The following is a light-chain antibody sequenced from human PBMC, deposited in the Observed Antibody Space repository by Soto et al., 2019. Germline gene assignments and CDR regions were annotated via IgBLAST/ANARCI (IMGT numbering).Light chain of an antibody. CDR1: QTISTW. V-gene: IGKV1-5*01. J-gene: IGKJ4*01. Sequence: DIQVTQSPPTLSASVGDRVTITCRASQTISTWMAWYQQKPGKAPKLLVYDASTLQSGVASRFSGSGSGTEFTLIISGLQPDDSATYYCQQYDNLPLTFGGGTKVDIK. CDR3: QQYDNLPLT. CDR2: DAS.